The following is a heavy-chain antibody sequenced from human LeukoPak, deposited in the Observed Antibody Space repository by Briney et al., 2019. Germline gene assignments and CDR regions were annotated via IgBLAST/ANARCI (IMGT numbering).Heavy chain of an antibody. Sequence: SETLSLTCTVSGDSISSSSYYWEWIRQTPGKGLEWIGSTFYSGSTYYNPSLKSRVTISVDTSKNQFSLKLSSVTAADTAVYYCARDYLGYSSGWERTEPDKSYYYYYYMDVWGKGTTVTVSS. CDR2: TFYSGST. J-gene: IGHJ6*03. D-gene: IGHD6-19*01. V-gene: IGHV4-39*07. CDR1: GDSISSSSYY. CDR3: ARDYLGYSSGWERTEPDKSYYYYYYMDV.